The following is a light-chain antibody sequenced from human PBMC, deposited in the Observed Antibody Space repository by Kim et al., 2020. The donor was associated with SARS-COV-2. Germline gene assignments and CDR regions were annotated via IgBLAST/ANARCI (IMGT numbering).Light chain of an antibody. CDR2: GAS. V-gene: IGKV3-20*01. Sequence: SPGQRATLSCRARQSVGGSYLAWYQQKPGQAPRLLIYGASSRATGIPDRFSGSESGTDFTLSISRLEPEDFAVYHCQQYGSSPWTFGQGTKVDIK. CDR3: QQYGSSPWT. J-gene: IGKJ1*01. CDR1: QSVGGSY.